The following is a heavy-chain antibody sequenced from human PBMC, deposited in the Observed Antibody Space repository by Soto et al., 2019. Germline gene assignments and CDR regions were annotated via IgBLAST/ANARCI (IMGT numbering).Heavy chain of an antibody. V-gene: IGHV3-23*01. CDR1: GFTFSSYA. J-gene: IGHJ4*02. D-gene: IGHD3-22*01. CDR2: ISGSGGST. Sequence: GGSLRLSCAASGFTFSSYAMSWVRQAPGKGLEWVSAISGSGGSTYYADSVKGRFTISRDNSKYTLYLQMNSLRAEDTAVYYCAFPPYYYDSSGYSMEDYFDYWGQGTLVTVSS. CDR3: AFPPYYYDSSGYSMEDYFDY.